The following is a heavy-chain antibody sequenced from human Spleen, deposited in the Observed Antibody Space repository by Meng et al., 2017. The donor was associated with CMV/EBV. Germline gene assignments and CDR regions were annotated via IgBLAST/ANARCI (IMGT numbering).Heavy chain of an antibody. CDR3: TTDLGDHYYDSSGYFYPSEYFQH. J-gene: IGHJ1*01. CDR2: LKSKTDGGTT. Sequence: SWVRQAPGKGLEWVGRLKSKTDGGTTDYAAPVKGRFTISRDDSRNTLYLQLDSLKAEDTAVYYCTTDLGDHYYDSSGYFYPSEYFQHWGQGTLVTVSS. D-gene: IGHD3-22*01. V-gene: IGHV3-15*01.